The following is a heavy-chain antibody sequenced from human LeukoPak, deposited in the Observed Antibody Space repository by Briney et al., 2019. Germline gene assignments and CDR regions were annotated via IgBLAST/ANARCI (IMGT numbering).Heavy chain of an antibody. V-gene: IGHV3-7*01. CDR3: ARVYRHIPIDN. CDR1: GFTFSSYW. J-gene: IGHJ4*02. D-gene: IGHD3-16*02. CDR2: IKQDGSEK. Sequence: GGSLRLSCAASGFTFSSYWMSWVRQAPGKGLEWVANIKQDGSEKYYVDSVKGRFTISRDNAKNSLYLEMNGLRAEDAALYYCARVYRHIPIDNWGQGTLVTVSS.